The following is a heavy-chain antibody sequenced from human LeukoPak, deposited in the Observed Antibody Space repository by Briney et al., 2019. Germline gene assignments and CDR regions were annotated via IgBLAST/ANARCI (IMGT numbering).Heavy chain of an antibody. CDR1: GFTFDDYA. CDR2: ISWDGGST. Sequence: GGSLRLSCAASGFTFDDYAMHWVRQAPGKGLEWVSLISWDGGSTYYADSVKGRFTISRDNSKNSLYLQMNSLKAEDTALYYCAKDIRRLGFGDPYDYYGMDVWGQGTTVTVSS. J-gene: IGHJ6*02. D-gene: IGHD3-10*01. V-gene: IGHV3-43D*03. CDR3: AKDIRRLGFGDPYDYYGMDV.